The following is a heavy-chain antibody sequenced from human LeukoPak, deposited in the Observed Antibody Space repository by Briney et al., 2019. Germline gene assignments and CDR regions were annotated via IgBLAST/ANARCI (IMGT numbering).Heavy chain of an antibody. CDR3: ARVHSSGCFDY. D-gene: IGHD6-19*01. CDR1: GYTFTIYG. V-gene: IGHV1-18*01. Sequence: ASVKVSCKASGYTFTIYGIRWVRQAPGQGLEWMGWISAYNGNTNYAQKLQGRVTMTTDTSTSTAYMELRSLRSDDTAVYYCARVHSSGCFDYWGQGTLVTVSS. CDR2: ISAYNGNT. J-gene: IGHJ4*02.